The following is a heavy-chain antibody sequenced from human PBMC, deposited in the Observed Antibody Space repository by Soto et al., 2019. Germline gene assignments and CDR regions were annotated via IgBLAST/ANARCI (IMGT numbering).Heavy chain of an antibody. CDR3: ARLGHAACAQLWFRSSSCTMEEKHAFDI. CDR1: GGSISSSSYY. J-gene: IGHJ3*02. Sequence: SETLSLTCTVSGGSISSSSYYWGWIRQPPGKGLEWIGSIYYSGSTYYNPSLKSRVTISVDTSKNQFSLKLSSVTAADTAVYYCARLGHAACAQLWFRSSSCTMEEKHAFDIWGQGTMVTVSS. CDR2: IYYSGST. V-gene: IGHV4-39*01. D-gene: IGHD6-13*01.